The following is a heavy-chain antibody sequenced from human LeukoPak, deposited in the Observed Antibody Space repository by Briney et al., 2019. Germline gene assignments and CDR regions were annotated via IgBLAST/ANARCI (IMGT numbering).Heavy chain of an antibody. V-gene: IGHV3-64*04. Sequence: PGGSLRLSCSASGFTFRNYGMHWVRQAPGKGLEYVSTISSYGGSTYYADLVKGRFTISRDNSKNTLYLQMNSLRAEDTAVYYCARAVHYYDSLGAAFDLWGQGTMVTVSS. J-gene: IGHJ3*01. CDR2: ISSYGGST. D-gene: IGHD3-22*01. CDR1: GFTFRNYG. CDR3: ARAVHYYDSLGAAFDL.